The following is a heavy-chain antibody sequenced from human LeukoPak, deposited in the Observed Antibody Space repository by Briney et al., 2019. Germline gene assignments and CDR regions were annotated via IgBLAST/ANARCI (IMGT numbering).Heavy chain of an antibody. D-gene: IGHD2-8*02. V-gene: IGHV3-7*01. J-gene: IGHJ4*02. Sequence: GGSLRLSCAVSRFTFSDYWMRWVRQAPAKGLEWVAAINKDGSEKQYVDSVKGRFTISRDNAKNSVYLQMTSLGAEDTAVYYCATYTQYFGAPGGADYWGLGTLVTVSS. CDR3: ATYTQYFGAPGGADY. CDR1: RFTFSDYW. CDR2: INKDGSEK.